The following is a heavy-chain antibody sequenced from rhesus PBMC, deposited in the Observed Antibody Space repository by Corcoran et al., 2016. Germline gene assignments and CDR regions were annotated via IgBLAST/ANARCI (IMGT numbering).Heavy chain of an antibody. D-gene: IGHD4-23*01. J-gene: IGHJ4*01. Sequence: QVQLQESGPGVVKPSETLSLTCAVSGGSISGGYDWSWIRQPPGKGLEWIGYINGSSGSTNYNPSLKNRGPISKDASKNEFSLKLSSVTAADTAVYYCARIYTVTWLPIDYWGQGVLVTVSS. V-gene: IGHV4-76*01. CDR1: GGSISGGYD. CDR2: INGSSGST. CDR3: ARIYTVTWLPIDY.